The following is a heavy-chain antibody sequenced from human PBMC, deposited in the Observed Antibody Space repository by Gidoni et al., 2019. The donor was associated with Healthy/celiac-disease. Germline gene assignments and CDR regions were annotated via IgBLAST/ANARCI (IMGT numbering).Heavy chain of an antibody. V-gene: IGHV3-23*04. CDR1: GFTFSSYA. Sequence: EVQLVESGGGLVQPGGSLRLSCAASGFTFSSYAMSWVRQAPGKGVEWVSAISGSGGSTYYADSGKGRFTISRDNSKNTLYLQMNSLRAEDTAVYYCAKSTPVGSLTGSYILVYYFDYWGQGTLVTVSS. J-gene: IGHJ4*02. CDR3: AKSTPVGSLTGSYILVYYFDY. D-gene: IGHD3-9*01. CDR2: ISGSGGST.